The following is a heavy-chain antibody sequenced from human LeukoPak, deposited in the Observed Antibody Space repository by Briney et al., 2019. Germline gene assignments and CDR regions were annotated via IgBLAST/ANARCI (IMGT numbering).Heavy chain of an antibody. CDR1: GFTFSRYA. CDR2: IATDAT. D-gene: IGHD4-17*01. J-gene: IGHJ3*02. V-gene: IGHV3-23*01. CDR3: ARDPNGDYICAFEI. Sequence: PGGSLRLSCTASGFTFSRYAMMWLRQAPGKGLERVAAIATDATLYADSVRGRFTISRDNSKNTVYLQMSSLRVEDTALYYCARDPNGDYICAFEIWGQGTMVTVSS.